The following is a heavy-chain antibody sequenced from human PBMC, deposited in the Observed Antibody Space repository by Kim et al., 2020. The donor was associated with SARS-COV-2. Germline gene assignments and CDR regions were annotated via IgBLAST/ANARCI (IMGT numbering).Heavy chain of an antibody. CDR3: AREWQGWFDP. V-gene: IGHV4-31*02. Sequence: YYKPTLKSRVTISVDTSKNQFARKLSSVTAADTAVYYCAREWQGWFDPWGQGTLVTVSS. J-gene: IGHJ5*02.